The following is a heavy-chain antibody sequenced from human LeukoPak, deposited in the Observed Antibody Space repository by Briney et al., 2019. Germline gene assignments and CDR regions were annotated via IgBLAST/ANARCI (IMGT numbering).Heavy chain of an antibody. CDR1: GGTFSSYA. V-gene: IGHV1-69*13. J-gene: IGHJ4*02. Sequence: ASVKVSCKASGGTFSSYAISWVRQAPGQGLEWMGGIIPIFGTANYAQKFQGRVTITADESTSTAYMELSSLRSEDTAVYYCASPDYGGNSRTWFPFDYWGQGTLVTVSS. D-gene: IGHD4-23*01. CDR2: IIPIFGTA. CDR3: ASPDYGGNSRTWFPFDY.